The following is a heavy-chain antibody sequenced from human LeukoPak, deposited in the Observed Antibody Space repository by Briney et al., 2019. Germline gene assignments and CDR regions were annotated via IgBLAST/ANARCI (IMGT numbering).Heavy chain of an antibody. CDR2: ISYDGSNK. J-gene: IGHJ4*02. V-gene: IGHV3-30*03. D-gene: IGHD5-24*01. CDR1: GFTFSSYA. CDR3: ARDLGDGYNMIDS. Sequence: GGSLRLSCAASGFTFSSYAIHWVRQAPGKGLEWVAVISYDGSNKYYTDSVKGRFTISRDNSKNTLYLQMNSLRPEDTAVYYCARDLGDGYNMIDSWGQGTLVTVSS.